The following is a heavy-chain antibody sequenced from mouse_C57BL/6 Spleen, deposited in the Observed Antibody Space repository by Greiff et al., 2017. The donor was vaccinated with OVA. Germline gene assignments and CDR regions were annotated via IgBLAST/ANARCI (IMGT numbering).Heavy chain of an antibody. CDR1: GFNIKDYY. Sequence: EVKLVESGAALVKPGASVKLSCTASGFNIKDYYMHWVKQRTEQGLEWIGRIDPEDGETKYAPKFQGKATITADTSSNTAYLQLSSLTSEDTAVYYCALHYYGSSVPFDYWGQGTTLTVSS. V-gene: IGHV14-2*01. J-gene: IGHJ2*01. D-gene: IGHD1-1*01. CDR2: IDPEDGET. CDR3: ALHYYGSSVPFDY.